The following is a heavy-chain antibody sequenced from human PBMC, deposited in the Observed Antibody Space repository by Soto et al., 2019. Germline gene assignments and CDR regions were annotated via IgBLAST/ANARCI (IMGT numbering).Heavy chain of an antibody. CDR3: AKDATRSSGWYYFDH. V-gene: IGHV4-59*01. CDR1: GGSISSYY. CDR2: IYYSGST. Sequence: SETLSLTCTVSGGSISSYYWSWIRQPPGKGLEWIGYIYYSGSTNYNPPLKSRVTISVDTSKNQFSLKLSSVTAADTAVYYCAKDATRSSGWYYFDHWGQGALVTVSS. J-gene: IGHJ4*02. D-gene: IGHD6-19*01.